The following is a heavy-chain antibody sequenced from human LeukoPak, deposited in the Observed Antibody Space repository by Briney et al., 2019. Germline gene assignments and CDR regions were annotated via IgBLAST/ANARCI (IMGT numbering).Heavy chain of an antibody. J-gene: IGHJ3*02. D-gene: IGHD7-27*01. Sequence: SETLSLTCTVSGGSISSYYWSWIRQPPGKGLEWIGYIYTGGSTNYNPSLKSRVTISVDTSKNQFSLKLSSVTAADTAVYYCARLGISDAFDIWGQGTMVTVSS. CDR2: IYTGGST. V-gene: IGHV4-4*09. CDR3: ARLGISDAFDI. CDR1: GGSISSYY.